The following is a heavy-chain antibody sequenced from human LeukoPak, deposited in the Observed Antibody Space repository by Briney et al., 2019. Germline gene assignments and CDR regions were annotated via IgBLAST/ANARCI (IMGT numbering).Heavy chain of an antibody. J-gene: IGHJ5*02. CDR1: GGSISSYY. D-gene: IGHD3-22*01. CDR2: IYYSGST. CDR3: ARAFSGYYDSSGYPNWFDP. V-gene: IGHV4-59*01. Sequence: SETLSLTCTVSGGSISSYYWSWIRQPPGKGLEWIGYIYYSGSTNYNPSLKSRVTISVDTSKNQFSLKLSSVTAAGTAVYYCARAFSGYYDSSGYPNWFDPWGQGTLVTVSS.